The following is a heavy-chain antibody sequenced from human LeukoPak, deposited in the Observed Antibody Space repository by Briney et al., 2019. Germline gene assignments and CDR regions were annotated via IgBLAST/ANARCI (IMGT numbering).Heavy chain of an antibody. CDR3: ARDGAEKQQPEDF. Sequence: ASVKVSCKASGYTFTGYYMHWVRQAPGQGLEWMGWINPNSGVRNYAQKFQGRVTMTRDTSISTAYMELSRLRSDDTAVCYCARDGAEKQQPEDFWGQGTLVTVSS. CDR1: GYTFTGYY. V-gene: IGHV1-2*02. J-gene: IGHJ4*02. D-gene: IGHD6-13*01. CDR2: INPNSGVR.